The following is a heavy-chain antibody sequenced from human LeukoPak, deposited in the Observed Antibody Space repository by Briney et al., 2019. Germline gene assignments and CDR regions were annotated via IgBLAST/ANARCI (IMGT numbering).Heavy chain of an antibody. J-gene: IGHJ5*02. CDR2: ISGRGGST. D-gene: IGHD6-19*01. CDR3: AKIPYSSGWVQNWFDP. Sequence: PGGSLRLSCAASGFTFGTYAMSWVRQAPGKGLEWISAISGRGGSTYYADSVKGRFTISRDNSKNTLYLQMNSLRAEDTAVYYYAKIPYSSGWVQNWFDPWGQGTLVTVSS. CDR1: GFTFGTYA. V-gene: IGHV3-23*01.